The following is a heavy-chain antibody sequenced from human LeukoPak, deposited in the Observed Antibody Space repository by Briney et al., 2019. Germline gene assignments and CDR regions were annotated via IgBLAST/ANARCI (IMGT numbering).Heavy chain of an antibody. CDR3: AKDRPQRSERIFLDWLLLTYFDY. D-gene: IGHD3-9*01. CDR2: ISGSGGST. J-gene: IGHJ4*02. CDR1: GFTFSSYA. V-gene: IGHV3-23*01. Sequence: GGSLRLSCAASGFTFSSYAMSWVRQAPGKGLEWVSAISGSGGSTYYADSVKGRFTISRDNSKNTLYLQMNSLRAEDTAVYYCAKDRPQRSERIFLDWLLLTYFDYWGQGTLVTVSS.